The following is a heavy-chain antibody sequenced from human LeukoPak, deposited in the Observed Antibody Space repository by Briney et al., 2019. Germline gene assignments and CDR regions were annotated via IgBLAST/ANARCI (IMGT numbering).Heavy chain of an antibody. CDR1: GGSFSGYY. J-gene: IGHJ4*02. CDR2: INHSGST. CDR3: ARGRRGTMIVVVTSFDY. V-gene: IGHV4-34*01. Sequence: PSETLSLTCAVYGGSFSGYYWSWIRQPPGKGLEWIGEINHSGSTNYNPSLKGRVTISVDTSKNQFSLKLSSVTAADTAVYYCARGRRGTMIVVVTSFDYWGQGTLVTVSS. D-gene: IGHD3-22*01.